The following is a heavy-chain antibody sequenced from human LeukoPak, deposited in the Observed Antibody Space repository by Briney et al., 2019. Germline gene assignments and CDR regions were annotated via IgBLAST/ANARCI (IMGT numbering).Heavy chain of an antibody. CDR1: GGSISSYY. Sequence: PSETLSLTCTVSGGSISSYYWSWIRQPAGKGLERIGRIYTSGSTNYNPSLKSRVTMSVDTSKNQFSLKLSSVTAADTAVYYCARDQWGYYDSSGYYYFDYWGQGTLVTVSS. D-gene: IGHD3-22*01. J-gene: IGHJ4*02. CDR2: IYTSGST. V-gene: IGHV4-4*07. CDR3: ARDQWGYYDSSGYYYFDY.